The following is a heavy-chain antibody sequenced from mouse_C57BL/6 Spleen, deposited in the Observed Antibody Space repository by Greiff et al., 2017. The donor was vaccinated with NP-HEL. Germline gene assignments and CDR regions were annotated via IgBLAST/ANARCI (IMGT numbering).Heavy chain of an antibody. V-gene: IGHV5-17*01. Sequence: EVKLQESGGGLVKPGGSLKLSCAASGFTFSDYGMHWVRQAPEKGLEWVAYISSGSSTIYYADTVKGRFTISRDNAKNTLFLQMTSLRSEDTAMYYCARGKLTGIYFDYWGQGTTLTVSS. CDR2: ISSGSSTI. D-gene: IGHD4-1*01. CDR3: ARGKLTGIYFDY. J-gene: IGHJ2*01. CDR1: GFTFSDYG.